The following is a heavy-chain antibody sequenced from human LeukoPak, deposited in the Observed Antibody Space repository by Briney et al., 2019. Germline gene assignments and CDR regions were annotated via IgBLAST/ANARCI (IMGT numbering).Heavy chain of an antibody. J-gene: IGHJ3*02. CDR1: GYTFTGYY. D-gene: IGHD6-6*01. CDR2: INPNSGGT. Sequence: GASVKVSCKASGYTFTGYYMHWVRQAPGQGLEWMGWINPNSGGTNYAQKFQGRVTMTRDTSISTAYMELSRLRSDDTAVYYCARDASYSSSWVEENDAFDIWGQGTMVTVSS. V-gene: IGHV1-2*02. CDR3: ARDASYSSSWVEENDAFDI.